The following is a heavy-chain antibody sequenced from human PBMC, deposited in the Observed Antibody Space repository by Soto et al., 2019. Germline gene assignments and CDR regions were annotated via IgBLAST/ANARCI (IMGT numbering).Heavy chain of an antibody. V-gene: IGHV3-33*01. D-gene: IGHD1-26*01. CDR1: GFSFSNYA. Sequence: QVQLVESGGGVVQPGKSLRLSCAASGFSFSNYAMHLVRQAPGKGLEWVAVIWYDGRNKYYADSVKGRFTISKDNSQTTVYLQMNSLRAEDTAVYYCTSDPAGGRRYYFDSWGEGTLVTVSS. J-gene: IGHJ4*02. CDR2: IWYDGRNK. CDR3: TSDPAGGRRYYFDS.